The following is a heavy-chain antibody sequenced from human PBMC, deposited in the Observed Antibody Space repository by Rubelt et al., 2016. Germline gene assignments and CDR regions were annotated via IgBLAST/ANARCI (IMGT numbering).Heavy chain of an antibody. D-gene: IGHD1-26*01. V-gene: IGHV3-30*19. CDR1: GFVFGNFN. Sequence: QVHLVESGGGVVQPGRSLRLSCAASGFVFGNFNMHWVRHTPGKGLEWVALISNDGSNKHYTDSVRGRFPISRDNSKNTLYLQMISLRPEDTAVYICAKEGGTSYRYLDYWAQGALVTVSS. CDR3: AKEGGTSYRYLDY. J-gene: IGHJ4*02. CDR2: ISNDGSNK.